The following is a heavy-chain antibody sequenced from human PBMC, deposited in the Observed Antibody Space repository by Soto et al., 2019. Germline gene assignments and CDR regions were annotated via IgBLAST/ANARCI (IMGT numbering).Heavy chain of an antibody. CDR3: ASWHEREHAYDV. D-gene: IGHD1-1*01. Sequence: DVQLVESGGGLIQPGESLRLSCAAFGLTVSGKKYVAWVRQAPGKGPEWVSALYDVDGSFYADSVKGRFTTSSDSSKTTVYLQMNGLRPDDTAVYYCASWHEREHAYDVWGQGTTVTVSS. CDR1: GLTVSGKKY. CDR2: LYDVDGS. V-gene: IGHV3-53*01. J-gene: IGHJ3*01.